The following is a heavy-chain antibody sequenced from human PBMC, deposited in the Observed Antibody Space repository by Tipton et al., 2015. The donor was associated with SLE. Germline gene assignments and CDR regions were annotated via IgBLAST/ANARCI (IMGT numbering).Heavy chain of an antibody. J-gene: IGHJ4*02. Sequence: TLSLTCAVYGGSFSDYSWSWIRQPPGKGLEWIGEINHSGSTNYNPSLKSRVTISVDTSKIQFSLKLSSVTAADTAVYYCARPHHYWGQGTLVTVSS. CDR1: GGSFSDYS. CDR2: INHSGST. V-gene: IGHV4-34*01. CDR3: ARPHHY.